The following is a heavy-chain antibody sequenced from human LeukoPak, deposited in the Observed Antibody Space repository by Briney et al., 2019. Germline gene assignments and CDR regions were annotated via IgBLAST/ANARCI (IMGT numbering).Heavy chain of an antibody. J-gene: IGHJ6*03. V-gene: IGHV3-74*01. CDR1: GFTFSSYW. D-gene: IGHD2-15*01. CDR2: INSDGSST. Sequence: GGSLRLSCAASGFTFSSYWMYWVRQAPGKGLVWVSRINSDGSSTSYADSVKGRFTISRDNDNNSLFLQMNSLRAEDTAVYFCARGGTYGYYYYYYMDVWGKGTTVTVSS. CDR3: ARGGTYGYYYYYYMDV.